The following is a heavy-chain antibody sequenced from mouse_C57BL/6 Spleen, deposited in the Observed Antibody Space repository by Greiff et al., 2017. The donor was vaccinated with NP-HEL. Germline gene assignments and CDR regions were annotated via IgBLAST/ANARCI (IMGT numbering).Heavy chain of an antibody. CDR1: GFTFSSYA. J-gene: IGHJ2*01. CDR3: TREYYGSSYYFDD. Sequence: EVKVVESGEGLVKPGGSLKLSCAASGFTFSSYAMSWVRQTPEKRLEWVAYISSGGDYIYYADTVKGRFTISRDNARNTLYLQMSSLKSEDTAMYYCTREYYGSSYYFDDWGQGTTLTVSS. CDR2: ISSGGDYI. D-gene: IGHD1-1*01. V-gene: IGHV5-9-1*02.